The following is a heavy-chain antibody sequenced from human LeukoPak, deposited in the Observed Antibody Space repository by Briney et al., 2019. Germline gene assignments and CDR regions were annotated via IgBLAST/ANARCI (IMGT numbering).Heavy chain of an antibody. CDR1: GFTFSSYS. J-gene: IGHJ4*02. CDR3: ASYGYSSSWYYFDY. CDR2: ISTSGSYI. Sequence: PGGSLRLSCAASGFTFSSYSMHWVRQAPGKGLEWVSSISTSGSYIYYADSVKGRFTVSRDNAKNSLYLQMNSLRAEDTAVYYCASYGYSSSWYYFDYWGQGTLVTVSS. D-gene: IGHD6-13*01. V-gene: IGHV3-21*01.